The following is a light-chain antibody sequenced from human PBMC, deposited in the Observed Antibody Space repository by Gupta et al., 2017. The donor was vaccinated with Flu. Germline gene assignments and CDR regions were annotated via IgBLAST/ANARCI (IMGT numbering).Light chain of an antibody. V-gene: IGLV1-51*02. Sequence: QSVLTQPPSVSAAPGQKVTISCSGSSSNIGDNYVSWYQQLPGTAPKLLIYENNRRPSGIPDRFAGSKSGTSATLGITGLQTGDEADYYCGSWDSSLDGGRLGGGTKLTVL. CDR3: GSWDSSLDGGR. J-gene: IGLJ3*02. CDR1: SSNIGDNY. CDR2: ENN.